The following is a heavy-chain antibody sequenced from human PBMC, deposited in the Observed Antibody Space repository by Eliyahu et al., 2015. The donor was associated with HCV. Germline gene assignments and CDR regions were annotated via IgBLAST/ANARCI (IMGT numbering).Heavy chain of an antibody. D-gene: IGHD3-22*01. J-gene: IGHJ4*02. CDR3: ARRPAGYYYDSSGYYYFDY. Sequence: EVQLVESGGGLVQPGGSLRLSCAASGFPFXXYDXHWVRQATGKGLEWXSAIGTAGDTYYPGSVKGRFTISRENAKNSLYLQMNSLRAEDTAVYYCARRPAGYYYDSSGYYYFDYWGQGTLVTVSS. CDR1: GFPFXXYD. CDR2: IGTAGDT. V-gene: IGHV3-13*01.